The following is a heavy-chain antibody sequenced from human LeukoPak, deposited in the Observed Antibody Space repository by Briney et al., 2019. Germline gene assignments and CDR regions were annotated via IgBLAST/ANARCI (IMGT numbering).Heavy chain of an antibody. CDR2: IKHDGSEK. CDR1: GFTFSGYW. D-gene: IGHD3-22*01. Sequence: PGGSLRLSCADSGFTFSGYWMNWVRQAPGKGLEWVANIKHDGSEKNYVDSVKGRFTISRDNANNSLYLQMNSLRAEDTAVYYCATPLDYYDRSDSHQGGDWGQGTLVTVSS. CDR3: ATPLDYYDRSDSHQGGD. J-gene: IGHJ4*02. V-gene: IGHV3-7*03.